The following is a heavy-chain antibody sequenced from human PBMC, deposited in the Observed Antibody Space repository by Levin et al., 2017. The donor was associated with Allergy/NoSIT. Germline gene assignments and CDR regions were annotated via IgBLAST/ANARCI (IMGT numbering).Heavy chain of an antibody. D-gene: IGHD2-2*01. J-gene: IGHJ6*02. V-gene: IGHV4-34*01. CDR3: ARGVSIPAAVVRYGMDV. Sequence: SQTLSLTCAVSVGSFSAYFWTWIRQSPGKGLEWIGEITHSGSTNYNPSLKSRVTLSVDTSKSQFSLKLTSVTAADTAVYYCARGVSIPAAVVRYGMDVWGQGTTVTVSS. CDR1: VGSFSAYF. CDR2: ITHSGST.